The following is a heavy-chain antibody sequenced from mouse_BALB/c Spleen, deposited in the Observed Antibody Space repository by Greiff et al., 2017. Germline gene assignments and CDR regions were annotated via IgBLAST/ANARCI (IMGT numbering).Heavy chain of an antibody. D-gene: IGHD2-5*01. Sequence: EVKLVESGPGLVKPSQSLSLTCTVTGYSITSDYAWNWIRQFPGNKLEWMGYISYSGSTSYNPSLKSRISITRDTSKNQFFLQLNSVTTEDTATYYCARSNYPYYYAMDYWGQGTSVTVSS. CDR3: ARSNYPYYYAMDY. CDR1: GYSITSDYA. CDR2: ISYSGST. V-gene: IGHV3-2*02. J-gene: IGHJ4*01.